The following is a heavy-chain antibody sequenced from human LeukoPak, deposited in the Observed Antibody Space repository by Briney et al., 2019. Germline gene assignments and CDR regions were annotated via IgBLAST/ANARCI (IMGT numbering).Heavy chain of an antibody. CDR3: ARDGGYSGSYSDY. Sequence: SETLSLTCTVSGGSISSSSYYWGWIRQPPGKGLEWIGSIYHSGTTYYNPSLKSRVTISVDTSKNQFSLKLSSVTAADTAVYYCARDGGYSGSYSDYWGQGTLVTVSS. D-gene: IGHD1-26*01. CDR2: IYHSGTT. CDR1: GGSISSSSYY. V-gene: IGHV4-39*07. J-gene: IGHJ4*02.